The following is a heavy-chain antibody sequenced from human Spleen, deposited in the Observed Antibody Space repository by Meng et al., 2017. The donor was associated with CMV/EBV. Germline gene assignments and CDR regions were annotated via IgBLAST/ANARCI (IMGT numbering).Heavy chain of an antibody. V-gene: IGHV1-18*01. CDR2: ITTDNGNT. Sequence: ASVKVSCKASGYTFTNYGISWVRRAPGHGLEWMGWITTDNGNTNYARNLEDRVTMTADTSTSTAYMELMSLTPDDTAVYYCARDPRLECSSSTCSLAHWGQGTLVTVSS. CDR1: GYTFTNYG. J-gene: IGHJ5*02. D-gene: IGHD2-2*01. CDR3: ARDPRLECSSSTCSLAH.